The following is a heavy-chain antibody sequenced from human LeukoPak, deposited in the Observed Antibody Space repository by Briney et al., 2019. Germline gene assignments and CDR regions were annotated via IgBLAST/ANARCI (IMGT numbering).Heavy chain of an antibody. Sequence: GGSLRLSCAASGFTLSSYAMSWVRQAPGKGLQWVSGISSSGGSTYYVDSVKGRFTISTDNSKNTLYLQMNSLRAEDTAVYYCTRERARDLTGYGYYYYYYYMDVWGKGTTVTISS. D-gene: IGHD3-9*01. V-gene: IGHV3-23*01. CDR1: GFTLSSYA. J-gene: IGHJ6*03. CDR2: ISSSGGST. CDR3: TRERARDLTGYGYYYYYYYMDV.